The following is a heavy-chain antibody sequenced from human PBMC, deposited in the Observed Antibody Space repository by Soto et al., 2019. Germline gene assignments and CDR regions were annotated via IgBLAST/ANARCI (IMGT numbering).Heavy chain of an antibody. Sequence: QVQLVESGGGVVQPGRSLRLSCAASGFTFSSYGMHWVRQAPGKGLEWVAVISYDGSNKYYADSVKGRFTISRDNSKNTLYLQMNSLRAEDTAVYYGAKDKEGSGWYFDYWGQGPLVTVSS. CDR3: AKDKEGSGWYFDY. D-gene: IGHD6-19*01. CDR2: ISYDGSNK. CDR1: GFTFSSYG. J-gene: IGHJ4*02. V-gene: IGHV3-30*18.